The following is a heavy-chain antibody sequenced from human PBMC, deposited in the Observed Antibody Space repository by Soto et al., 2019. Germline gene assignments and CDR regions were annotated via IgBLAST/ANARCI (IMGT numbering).Heavy chain of an antibody. CDR1: GDSVSDNSAA. V-gene: IGHV6-1*01. CDR2: TFYRSKWYS. CDR3: ARDGDASSYDFDF. J-gene: IGHJ4*02. Sequence: SQTLSLTCAISGDSVSDNSAAWNWIRQSPSRGLEWLGRTFYRSKWYSDYAVSVESRITINSDTSKNQFSLQLNSVTPEDTAIYYCARDGDASSYDFDFWGQGTLVTVSS. D-gene: IGHD6-6*01.